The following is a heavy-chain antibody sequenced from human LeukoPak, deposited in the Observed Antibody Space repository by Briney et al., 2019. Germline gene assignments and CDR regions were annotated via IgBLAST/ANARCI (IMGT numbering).Heavy chain of an antibody. CDR2: MRNKANSYTT. V-gene: IGHV3-72*01. D-gene: IGHD3-16*01. CDR1: GFTFSDHY. Sequence: GGSLRLSCAASGFTFSDHYIDWVRQAPGKGLEWVGRMRNKANSYTTENAASVKGRLTLSRDDSKRLVFLQLNSLKIEDTAVYSCARSPESGGNVFDIWGQGTMVTVSS. CDR3: ARSPESGGNVFDI. J-gene: IGHJ3*02.